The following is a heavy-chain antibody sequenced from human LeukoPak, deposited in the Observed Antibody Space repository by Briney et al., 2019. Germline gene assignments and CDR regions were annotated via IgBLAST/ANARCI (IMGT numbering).Heavy chain of an antibody. CDR2: IHHTGRT. V-gene: IGHV4-4*02. D-gene: IGHD4-17*01. CDR3: ARNGYYSSDY. J-gene: IGHJ4*02. CDR1: GGPITNDNW. Sequence: PSETLSLTRVVSGGPITNDNWWNWVRQPPGKGLEWIGEIHHTGRTNYNPSLKSRVTISVDKSKNEFSLKVTSVTAADTAVYYYARNGYYSSDYWGQGTLVTVSS.